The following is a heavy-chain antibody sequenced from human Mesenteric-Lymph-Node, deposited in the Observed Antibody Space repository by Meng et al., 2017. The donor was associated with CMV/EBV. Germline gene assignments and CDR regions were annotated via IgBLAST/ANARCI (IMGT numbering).Heavy chain of an antibody. D-gene: IGHD6-6*01. CDR1: GFTFSSYS. V-gene: IGHV3-21*01. CDR3: ARVEQLVLFNYYYYGMDV. CDR2: ISSSSSYI. Sequence: GSLKISCAASGFTFSSYSMNWVRQAPGKGLEWISSISSSSSYIYYADSVKGRFTISRDNAKNSLYLQMNSLRAKDTAVYYCARVEQLVLFNYYYYGMDVWGQGTTVTVSS. J-gene: IGHJ6*02.